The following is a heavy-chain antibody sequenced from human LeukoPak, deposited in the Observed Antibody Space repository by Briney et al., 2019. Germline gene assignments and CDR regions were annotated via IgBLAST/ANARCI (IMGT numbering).Heavy chain of an antibody. CDR2: IYPGDSDT. Sequence: GESLTISCKGSGYSFTTYWIGWVRQMPGKCLDWIGIIYPGDSDTRYSPSFQGQVTISADRSITTAYLQWSSLKASDTAIYYCARQGYSTSWPDFDYWGQGTLVTVSS. CDR1: GYSFTTYW. CDR3: ARQGYSTSWPDFDY. D-gene: IGHD6-13*01. V-gene: IGHV5-51*01. J-gene: IGHJ4*02.